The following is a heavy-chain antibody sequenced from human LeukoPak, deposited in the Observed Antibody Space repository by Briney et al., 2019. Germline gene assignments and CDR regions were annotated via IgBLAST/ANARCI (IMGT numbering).Heavy chain of an antibody. D-gene: IGHD3-22*01. CDR1: GGSISSCY. J-gene: IGHJ3*02. CDR2: IYYSGST. CDR3: ARVYDSSGFDAFDI. Sequence: SETLSLTCTVSGGSISSCYWSWIRQPPGKGLEWIGYIYYSGSTNYNPSLKSRVTISVDTSKNQFSLKLSSVTAADTAVYYCARVYDSSGFDAFDIWGQGTMVTVSS. V-gene: IGHV4-59*01.